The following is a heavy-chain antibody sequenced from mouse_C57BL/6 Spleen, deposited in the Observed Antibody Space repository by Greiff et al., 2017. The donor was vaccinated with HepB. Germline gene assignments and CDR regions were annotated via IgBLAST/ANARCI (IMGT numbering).Heavy chain of an antibody. D-gene: IGHD4-1*01. CDR2: INPYNGGT. CDR1: GYTFTDYY. CDR3: ARRGGPNWGDY. J-gene: IGHJ2*01. V-gene: IGHV1-19*01. Sequence: EVQLQQSGPVLVKPGASVKMSCKASGYTFTDYYMNWVKQSHGKSLEWIGVINPYNGGTSYNQKFKGKATLTVDKSSSTAYMELNSLTSEDSAVFYGARRGGPNWGDYWGQGTTLTVSS.